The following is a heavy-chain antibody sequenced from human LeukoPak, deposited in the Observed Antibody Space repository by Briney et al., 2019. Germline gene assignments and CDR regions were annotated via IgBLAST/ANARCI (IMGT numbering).Heavy chain of an antibody. D-gene: IGHD3-9*01. Sequence: PSETLSLTCTVSGGSISSGGYYWSWIRQPPGKGLEWIGYIYHSGSTYYNPSLKSRVTISVDRSKNQFSLKLSSVTAADTAVYYCAAGWLPPSILDYWGQGTLVTVSS. J-gene: IGHJ4*02. CDR3: AAGWLPPSILDY. V-gene: IGHV4-30-2*01. CDR1: GGSISSGGYY. CDR2: IYHSGST.